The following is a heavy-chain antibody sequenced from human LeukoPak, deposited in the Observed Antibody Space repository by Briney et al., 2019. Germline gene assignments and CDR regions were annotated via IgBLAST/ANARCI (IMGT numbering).Heavy chain of an antibody. J-gene: IGHJ4*02. CDR1: GGSISSYF. V-gene: IGHV4-4*07. D-gene: IGHD6-13*01. CDR3: ARDSGYSSSWSIGWPYN. Sequence: PSETLSLTCTVSGGSISSYFWSWIRQPAGKGLEWIGRIYTSGSTNYNPSLKSRVTMSVGTSKNQFSLKLSSVTAADTAVYYCARDSGYSSSWSIGWPYNWGQGTLVTVSS. CDR2: IYTSGST.